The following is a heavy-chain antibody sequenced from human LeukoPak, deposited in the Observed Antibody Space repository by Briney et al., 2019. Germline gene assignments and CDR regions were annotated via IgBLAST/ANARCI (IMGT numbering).Heavy chain of an antibody. CDR3: ARCSSSSVRLIDY. J-gene: IGHJ4*02. CDR1: GGSISSSSYY. Sequence: SETLSLTCTVSGGSISSSSYYWGWIHQPPGKGLEWIGSIYYSGSTYYNPSLKSRVTISVDTSKNQFSLKLSSVTAADTAVYYCARCSSSSVRLIDYWGQGTLVTVSS. CDR2: IYYSGST. D-gene: IGHD6-6*01. V-gene: IGHV4-39*01.